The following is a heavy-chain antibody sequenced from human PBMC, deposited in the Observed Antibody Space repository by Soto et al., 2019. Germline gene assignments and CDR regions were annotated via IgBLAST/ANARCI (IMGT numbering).Heavy chain of an antibody. CDR3: ARDGYGSGIDY. D-gene: IGHD3-10*01. V-gene: IGHV4-61*01. J-gene: IGHJ4*02. CDR2: IYYSGST. CDR1: GGSVSSGSYY. Sequence: ETLSLTCTVSGGSVSSGSYYWSWIRQPPGKGLEWIGYIYYSGSTNYNPSLKSRVTISVDTSKNQFSLKLSSVTAADTAVYYCARDGYGSGIDYWGQGTLVTVSS.